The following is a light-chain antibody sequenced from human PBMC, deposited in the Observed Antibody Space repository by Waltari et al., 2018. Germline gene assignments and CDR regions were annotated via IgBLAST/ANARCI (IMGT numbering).Light chain of an antibody. CDR1: QSVLYSSNNKNY. Sequence: DIVMTQSPDSLAVSLGERATINCKSSQSVLYSSNNKNYLAWYQQKPGQPPKLLIYWASTRESGVPDRFSGGGSGTDFTLTISSLQAEDGAVYYCQQYYSTPRTFGQGTKVEIK. V-gene: IGKV4-1*01. J-gene: IGKJ1*01. CDR2: WAS. CDR3: QQYYSTPRT.